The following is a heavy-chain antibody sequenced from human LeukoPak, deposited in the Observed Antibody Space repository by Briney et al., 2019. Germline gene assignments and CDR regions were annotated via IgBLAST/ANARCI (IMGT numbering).Heavy chain of an antibody. CDR2: IYWDDDK. V-gene: IGHV2-5*02. D-gene: IGHD6-13*01. CDR1: GFSLSTNGVG. J-gene: IGHJ4*02. CDR3: AHLRIAAAGFDY. Sequence: SGPTLVKPTQTLTLTCTFSGFSLSTNGVGVGWIRQPPGKALEWLALIYWDDDKRYSPSLKSRLTITKDTSKNQVVLTMTNMDPVDTATYYCAHLRIAAAGFDYWGQGTLVTVSS.